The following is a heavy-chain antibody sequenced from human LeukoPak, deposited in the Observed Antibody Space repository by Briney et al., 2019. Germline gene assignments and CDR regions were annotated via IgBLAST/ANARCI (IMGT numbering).Heavy chain of an antibody. V-gene: IGHV3-7*01. J-gene: IGHJ5*02. CDR3: ARHGYNYGSSFGWFDP. Sequence: GGSLRLSCAASGFTFSSYWMSWVRQAPGKGLEWVANIKQDGSEKYYVDSVKGRFTISRDDAKNSLYLQMNSLRAEDTAVYYCARHGYNYGSSFGWFDPWGQGTLVTVSS. D-gene: IGHD5-18*01. CDR2: IKQDGSEK. CDR1: GFTFSSYW.